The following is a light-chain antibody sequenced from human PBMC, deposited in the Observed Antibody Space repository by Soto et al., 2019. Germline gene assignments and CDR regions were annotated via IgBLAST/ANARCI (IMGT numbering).Light chain of an antibody. J-gene: IGKJ2*01. CDR3: QHYGSSPPYT. V-gene: IGKV3-20*01. CDR2: GAL. CDR1: QSVSTSY. Sequence: EIVLTQSPGTLSLSPGERATLSCRASQSVSTSYLAWYQQKPGQAPRLLIYGALNRATGIPDRFSASGSGTDFTLTISRLEPEDFAMYYCQHYGSSPPYTFGQGTKLEIK.